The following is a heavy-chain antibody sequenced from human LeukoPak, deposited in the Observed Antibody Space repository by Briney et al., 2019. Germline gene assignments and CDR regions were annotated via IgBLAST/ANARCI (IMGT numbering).Heavy chain of an antibody. D-gene: IGHD3-3*02. CDR2: IFYAGST. J-gene: IGHJ4*02. CDR1: GGSISSYY. CDR3: ARIGPILGAAWVDY. Sequence: SETLSLTCTVSGGSISSYYWSWIRQPPGKGLEWIGYIFYAGSTYYNPSLKSRVTMSVDTSKNQFSLRLSSVTAVDTVVYYCARIGPILGAAWVDYWGQGTLVSVSS. V-gene: IGHV4-59*12.